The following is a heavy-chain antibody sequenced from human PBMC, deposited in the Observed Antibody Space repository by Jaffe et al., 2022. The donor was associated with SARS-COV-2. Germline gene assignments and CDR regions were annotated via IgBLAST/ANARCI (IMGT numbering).Heavy chain of an antibody. CDR3: ARGPPAGGDSSGDYYYYGMDV. CDR2: TYYRSKWYN. D-gene: IGHD2-21*02. J-gene: IGHJ6*02. V-gene: IGHV6-1*01. Sequence: QVQLQQSGPGLVKPSQTLSLTCAISGDSVSSNSAAWNWIRQSPSRGLEWLGRTYYRSKWYNDYAVSVKSRITINPDTSKNQFSLQLNSVTPEDTAVYYCARGPPAGGDSSGDYYYYGMDVWGQGTTVTVSS. CDR1: GDSVSSNSAA.